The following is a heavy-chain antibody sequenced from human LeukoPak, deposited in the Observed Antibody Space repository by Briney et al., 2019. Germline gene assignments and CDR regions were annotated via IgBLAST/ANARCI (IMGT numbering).Heavy chain of an antibody. CDR3: ARDYSSSWYWGKYYYYYYYMDV. J-gene: IGHJ6*03. Sequence: PGGSLRLSCAASGFTFSSYGMHWVRQAPGKGLEWVAFIRYDGSNKYYADSVKGRFTICRDNSKNTLYLQMNSLRAEDTAVYYCARDYSSSWYWGKYYYYYYYMDVWGKGTTVTVSS. CDR2: IRYDGSNK. CDR1: GFTFSSYG. V-gene: IGHV3-30*02. D-gene: IGHD6-13*01.